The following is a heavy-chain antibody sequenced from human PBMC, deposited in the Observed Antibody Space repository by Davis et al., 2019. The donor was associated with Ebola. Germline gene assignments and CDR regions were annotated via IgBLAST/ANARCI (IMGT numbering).Heavy chain of an antibody. V-gene: IGHV4-61*01. D-gene: IGHD4-17*01. Sequence: PGGSLRLSCTVSGGSVSSGSYYWSWIRQPPGKGLEWIGYIYYSGSTNYNPSLKSRVTISVDTSKNQFSLKLSSVTAADTAVYYCARDRDDYGDLGWFDPWGQGTLVTVSS. J-gene: IGHJ5*02. CDR3: ARDRDDYGDLGWFDP. CDR1: GGSVSSGSYY. CDR2: IYYSGST.